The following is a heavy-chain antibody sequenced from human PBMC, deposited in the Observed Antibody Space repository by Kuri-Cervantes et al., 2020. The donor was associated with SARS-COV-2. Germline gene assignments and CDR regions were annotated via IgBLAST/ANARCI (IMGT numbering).Heavy chain of an antibody. CDR2: ISGSGGST. CDR3: AKSSYGGSSSWPDY. Sequence: GESLKISCAASGFTFSSYAMSWVRQAPGKGLEWVSAISGSGGSTYYADSVKGRFTISRDNSKNTLYLQMSSLRAEDTAVYYCAKSSYGGSSSWPDYWGQGTLVTVSS. V-gene: IGHV3-23*01. CDR1: GFTFSSYA. J-gene: IGHJ4*02. D-gene: IGHD6-13*01.